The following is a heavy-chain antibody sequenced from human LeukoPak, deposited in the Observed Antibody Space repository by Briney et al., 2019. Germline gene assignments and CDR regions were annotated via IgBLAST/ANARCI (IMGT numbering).Heavy chain of an antibody. J-gene: IGHJ6*03. CDR2: MNPNSGDT. CDR3: ARALRIAARPEYYYYMDV. D-gene: IGHD6-6*01. CDR1: GYTFSNYD. Sequence: GASVKVSCKASGYTFSNYDVNWVRQATGQGLEWMGWMNPNSGDTRYAQKFQGRVTITRNTSINTAYMELSSLRSEDTAVYYCARALRIAARPEYYYYMDVWGKGTAVTVSS. V-gene: IGHV1-8*03.